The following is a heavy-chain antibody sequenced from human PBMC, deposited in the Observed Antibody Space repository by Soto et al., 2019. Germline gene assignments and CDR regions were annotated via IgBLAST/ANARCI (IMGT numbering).Heavy chain of an antibody. CDR1: GYSFSHYG. Sequence: QLVQSGAEVKKPGASVTVSCTASGYSFSHYGIIWVRQAPGQGLGWLGWISDGNTIYAQKFQGRVTMTTDTSTSTACMELRTLTSDDTAVYFCASLMYGSGSEGWWVTMDVWGQGTSVTVSS. CDR3: ASLMYGSGSEGWWVTMDV. D-gene: IGHD3-10*01. J-gene: IGHJ6*02. CDR2: ISDGNT. V-gene: IGHV1-18*01.